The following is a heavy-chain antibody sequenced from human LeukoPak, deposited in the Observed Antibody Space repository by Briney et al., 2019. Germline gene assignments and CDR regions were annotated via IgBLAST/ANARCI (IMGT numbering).Heavy chain of an antibody. V-gene: IGHV3-23*01. J-gene: IGHJ4*02. D-gene: IGHD6-13*01. Sequence: PGGSLRLSCAASGFTFSSYAMRWVCQPPGKGLELVSAISGSGGSTYYADSVKGRFTISRDNSKNTLYLQMNSLRAEDTAVYYCARRNIAAAALDYWGQGTLVTVSS. CDR2: ISGSGGST. CDR1: GFTFSSYA. CDR3: ARRNIAAAALDY.